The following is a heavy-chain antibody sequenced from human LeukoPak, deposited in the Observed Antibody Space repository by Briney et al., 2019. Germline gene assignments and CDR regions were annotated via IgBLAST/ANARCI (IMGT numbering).Heavy chain of an antibody. D-gene: IGHD3-16*01. V-gene: IGHV4-39*01. J-gene: IGHJ3*01. Sequence: WVRQPPGKGPEWIGNIYFSGTTYYNPSFKSRVIISVDTSKSQFSLKLNSVTAADTAVYYCARHAWGLNTFDVWGRGTMVIVSS. CDR2: IYFSGTT. CDR3: ARHAWGLNTFDV.